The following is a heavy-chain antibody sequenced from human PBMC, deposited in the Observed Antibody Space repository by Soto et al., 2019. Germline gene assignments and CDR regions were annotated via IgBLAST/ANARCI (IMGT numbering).Heavy chain of an antibody. CDR2: ISGDSATI. J-gene: IGHJ4*02. D-gene: IGHD1-20*01. Sequence: HPGESLRLSCAASGFTFTSHPLSWVRQAPGKGLEWVSAISGDSATIDYADSVKGRFTISRDNSENTVYLQMTSLRVEDTAVYHCAKLNWHDNNAYWGRGTQVTVSS. CDR1: GFTFTSHP. V-gene: IGHV3-23*01. CDR3: AKLNWHDNNAY.